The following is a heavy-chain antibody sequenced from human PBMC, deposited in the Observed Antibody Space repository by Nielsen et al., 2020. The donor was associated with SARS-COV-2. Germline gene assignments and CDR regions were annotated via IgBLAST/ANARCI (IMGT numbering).Heavy chain of an antibody. CDR2: INPYSGGT. CDR1: GYTFTDYY. J-gene: IGHJ6*02. CDR3: ARARANIFGLVMSCGMDV. D-gene: IGHD3/OR15-3a*01. Sequence: ASVLVSCNASGYTFTDYYIHCVLHAPGHGLQWMVPINPYSGGTNYSQKFQGTVTMTRDASISTVYIELTSDDTAVYYCARARANIFGLVMSCGMDVWGQGTTVAVSS. V-gene: IGHV1-2*06.